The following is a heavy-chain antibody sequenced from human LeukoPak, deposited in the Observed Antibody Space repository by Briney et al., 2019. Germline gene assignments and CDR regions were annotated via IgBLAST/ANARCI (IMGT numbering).Heavy chain of an antibody. J-gene: IGHJ4*02. D-gene: IGHD2-2*01. CDR2: INPNSGGA. CDR3: ARGLRGSPAFDY. CDR1: GYTFTGYY. Sequence: ASVKVSCKSSGYTFTGYYMHWVRQAPGQGLEWMGWINPNSGGANYAQKVQGRVTMTRDTDISTAYMELSRLRSDDTAVYYCARGLRGSPAFDYWGQGTLVTVSS. V-gene: IGHV1-2*02.